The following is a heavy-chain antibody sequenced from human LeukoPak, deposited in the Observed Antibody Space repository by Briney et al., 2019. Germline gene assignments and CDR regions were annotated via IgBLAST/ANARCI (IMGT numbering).Heavy chain of an antibody. V-gene: IGHV4-61*01. CDR1: GGSVSSGSYY. Sequence: SETLSLTCTVSGGSVSSGSYYWSWIRQPPRKGLEWIGYIYYSGSTNYNPSLKSRVTISVDTSKNQFSLKLSSVTAADTAVYYCARDRGMATITGYYYYYYGMDVWGQGTTVTVSS. CDR3: ARDRGMATITGYYYYYYGMDV. CDR2: IYYSGST. J-gene: IGHJ6*02. D-gene: IGHD5-24*01.